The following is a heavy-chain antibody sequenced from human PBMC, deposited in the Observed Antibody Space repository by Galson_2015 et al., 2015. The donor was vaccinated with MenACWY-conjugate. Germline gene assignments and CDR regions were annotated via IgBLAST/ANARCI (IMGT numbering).Heavy chain of an antibody. CDR3: ARPGGDYEQRTFFDY. J-gene: IGHJ4*02. Sequence: SVKVSCKASGDSFNTYSFNWIRQAPGQGPEWLGGIIPVFHTTDYAQSFQGRLTITADASTSTVYKELSSLRSDDTAIYYCARPGGDYEQRTFFDYWGQGTLVTVSS. CDR2: IIPVFHTT. D-gene: IGHD4-17*01. CDR1: GDSFNTYS. V-gene: IGHV1-69*13.